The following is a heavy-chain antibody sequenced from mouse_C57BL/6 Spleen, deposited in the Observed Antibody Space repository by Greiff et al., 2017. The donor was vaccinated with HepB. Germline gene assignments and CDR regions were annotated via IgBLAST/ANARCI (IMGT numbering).Heavy chain of an antibody. CDR2: INPYNGGT. J-gene: IGHJ2*01. Sequence: VQLQQSGPVLVKPGASVKMSCKASGYTFTDYYMNWVKQSHGKSLEWIGVINPYNGGTSYNQKFKGKATLTVDKSSSTAYMELNSLTSEDSAVYYCARGGHYYETDYWGQGTTLTVSS. V-gene: IGHV1-19*01. CDR1: GYTFTDYY. CDR3: ARGGHYYETDY. D-gene: IGHD1-2*01.